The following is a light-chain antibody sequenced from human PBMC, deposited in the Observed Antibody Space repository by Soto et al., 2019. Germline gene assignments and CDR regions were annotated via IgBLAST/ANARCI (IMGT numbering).Light chain of an antibody. Sequence: QSALTQPASGSGSPGQSITISCTGTSSDVGGYNYLSWYQQHPGKAPKVMIYEVSNRPSGVSNRFSGSKSGNTASRTISGLQAEDEADYCCSSYTTSGTPVFGGGTKLTVL. CDR1: SSDVGGYNY. CDR3: SSYTTSGTPV. CDR2: EVS. J-gene: IGLJ3*02. V-gene: IGLV2-14*01.